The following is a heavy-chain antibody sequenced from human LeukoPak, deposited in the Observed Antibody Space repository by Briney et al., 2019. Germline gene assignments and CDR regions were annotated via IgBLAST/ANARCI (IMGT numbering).Heavy chain of an antibody. J-gene: IGHJ3*02. Sequence: PGGSLRLSCAASGFTFSSYTMKWVRQAPGKGLEWVSSISSSGSYIYYADSVKGRFTISRDNSKNTLYLQMNSLRAEDTAVYYCARVRGRVAGPGRAFDIWGQGTMVTVSS. V-gene: IGHV3-21*01. CDR2: ISSSGSYI. D-gene: IGHD6-19*01. CDR3: ARVRGRVAGPGRAFDI. CDR1: GFTFSSYT.